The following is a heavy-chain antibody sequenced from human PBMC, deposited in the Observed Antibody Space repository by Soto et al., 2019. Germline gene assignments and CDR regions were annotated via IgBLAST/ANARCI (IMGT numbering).Heavy chain of an antibody. V-gene: IGHV3-7*05. J-gene: IGHJ6*02. CDR1: GFTFSSYW. CDR3: ARDQSRYSSSWWGYYYYGMDV. D-gene: IGHD6-13*01. Sequence: GGSLRLSCAASGFTFSSYWMSWVRQAPGKGLEWVANIKQDGSEKYYVDSVKGRFTISRDNAKNSLYLQMNSLRAEDTAVYYCARDQSRYSSSWWGYYYYGMDVWGQGTTVTVSS. CDR2: IKQDGSEK.